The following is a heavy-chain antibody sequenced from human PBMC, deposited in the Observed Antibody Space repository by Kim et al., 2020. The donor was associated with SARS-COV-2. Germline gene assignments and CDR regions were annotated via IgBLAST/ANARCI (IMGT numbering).Heavy chain of an antibody. CDR2: IIPMFDTA. J-gene: IGHJ1*01. D-gene: IGHD3-22*01. V-gene: IGHV1-69*13. Sequence: SVKVSCKASGGTFSSYVISWVRQAPGQGLEWMGGIIPMFDTANYAQKFQGRVTITADESTRTASMELSSLRSEDTAFYYCAKVDDHYYDSSGYLFQRWGQGTLVSVSS. CDR1: GGTFSSYV. CDR3: AKVDDHYYDSSGYLFQR.